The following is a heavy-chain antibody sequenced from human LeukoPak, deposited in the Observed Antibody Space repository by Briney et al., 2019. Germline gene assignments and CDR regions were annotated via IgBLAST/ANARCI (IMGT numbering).Heavy chain of an antibody. CDR2: MNPNSGNK. CDR1: GYSFTNFG. D-gene: IGHD6-19*01. J-gene: IGHJ6*03. V-gene: IGHV1-8*01. Sequence: ASVKVSCKASGYSFTNFGINWVRQATGRGLEWMGWMNPNSGNKGYAQKFQGRVTMTMNTSITTAYMELSSLRSEDTAVYYCARGPQWRGDYYYMDVWGRGTTVTVSS. CDR3: ARGPQWRGDYYYMDV.